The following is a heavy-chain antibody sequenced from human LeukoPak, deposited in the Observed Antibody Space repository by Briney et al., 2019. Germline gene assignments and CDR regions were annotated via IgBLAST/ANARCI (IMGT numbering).Heavy chain of an antibody. CDR1: GFTFSSYW. CDR2: IKQDGSEK. J-gene: IGHJ5*02. CDR3: ARDSLVVVPAASNWFDP. V-gene: IGHV3-7*01. D-gene: IGHD2-2*01. Sequence: AGGSLRLSCAASGFTFSSYWMSWVRQAPGKGLEWVANIKQDGSEKYCVDCVEGRFTISRDNANNSLYLQMDSLRAEDTAVYYCARDSLVVVPAASNWFDPWGQGTLVTVSS.